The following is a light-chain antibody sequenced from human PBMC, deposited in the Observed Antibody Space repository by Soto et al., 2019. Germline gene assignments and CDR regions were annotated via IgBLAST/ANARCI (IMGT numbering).Light chain of an antibody. CDR3: MQALQTPRT. CDR2: LGS. CDR1: QSLLNSNGYNY. V-gene: IGKV2-28*01. Sequence: DIVMTQSPLSLPVTPGEPAPSSCRSSQSLLNSNGYNYLDWYLRKPGQSPQLLIYLGSNRASGVSDRFSGSGSGTDFTLKISIVEAEDVGVYYCMQALQTPRTFGQGTKLEIK. J-gene: IGKJ2*01.